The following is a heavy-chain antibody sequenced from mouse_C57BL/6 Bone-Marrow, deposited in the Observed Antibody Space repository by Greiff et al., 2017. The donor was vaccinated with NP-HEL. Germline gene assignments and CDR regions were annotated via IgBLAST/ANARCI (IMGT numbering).Heavy chain of an antibody. Sequence: VQLQQSGPELVKPGASVKISCKASGYTFTDYYMNWVKQSHGKSLEWIGDINPNNGGTSYNQKFKGKATLTVDKSSSTAYMELRSLTSEDSEVYYCARFYYYGSRGDYWGQGTTLTVSS. CDR2: INPNNGGT. V-gene: IGHV1-26*01. D-gene: IGHD1-1*01. CDR3: ARFYYYGSRGDY. CDR1: GYTFTDYY. J-gene: IGHJ2*01.